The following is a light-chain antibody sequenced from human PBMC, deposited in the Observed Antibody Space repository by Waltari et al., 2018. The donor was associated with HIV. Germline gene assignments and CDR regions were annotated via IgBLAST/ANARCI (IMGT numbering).Light chain of an antibody. J-gene: IGLJ1*01. CDR1: SSDVGGHTS. Sequence: QSALTQSASVSGSPGQSITIPCTGTSSDVGGHTSVSWYQHHPGKAPKLMIYEVSNRPSGVSHRFSGSKSGNTASLTISGLQPEDEADYYCTSYTTTSCYVFGTGTKVTVL. CDR3: TSYTTTSCYV. V-gene: IGLV2-14*01. CDR2: EVS.